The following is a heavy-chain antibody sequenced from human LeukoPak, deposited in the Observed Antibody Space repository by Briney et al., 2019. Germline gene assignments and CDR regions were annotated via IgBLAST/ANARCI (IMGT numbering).Heavy chain of an antibody. Sequence: PGGSLRLSCAASGFTFSSYSMKGVGQAPARGREGVSSISSSSSYIYFADAVKGRFTMSRDNAKNSVYLQMNSLRAEDTAVYYCARGGYSSTLYARYQHWGQGTLVTVSS. CDR1: GFTFSSYS. V-gene: IGHV3-21*01. CDR2: ISSSSSYI. CDR3: ARGGYSSTLYARYQH. J-gene: IGHJ1*01. D-gene: IGHD6-13*01.